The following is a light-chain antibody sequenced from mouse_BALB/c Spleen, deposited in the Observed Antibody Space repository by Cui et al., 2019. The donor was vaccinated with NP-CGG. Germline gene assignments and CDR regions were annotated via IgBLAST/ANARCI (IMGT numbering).Light chain of an antibody. CDR1: TGAVTTSNY. CDR3: ALWYSNHWV. J-gene: IGLJ1*01. Sequence: QAVVTQESALTTSPGETVTLTCRSSTGAVTTSNYANWVQEKPDHFFTGLIGGTNNRAPGVPARFSGSLIGDKAALTITGAQTEDEAIYFCALWYSNHWVFGGGTKRTVL. V-gene: IGLV1*01. CDR2: GTN.